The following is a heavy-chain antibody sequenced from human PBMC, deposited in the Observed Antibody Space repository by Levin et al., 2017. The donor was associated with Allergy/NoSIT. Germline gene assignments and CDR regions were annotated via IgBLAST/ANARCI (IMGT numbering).Heavy chain of an antibody. J-gene: IGHJ4*02. V-gene: IGHV3-7*01. CDR2: IKQDGSEK. CDR3: ARDRGYCSGGSCPSQNLFDY. D-gene: IGHD2-15*01. CDR1: GFTFSSYW. Sequence: GGSLRLSCAASGFTFSSYWMSWVRQAPGKGLEWVANIKQDGSEKYYVDSVKGRFTISRDNAKSSLYLQMNSLRPEDTAVYYCARDRGYCSGGSCPSQNLFDYWGQGTLVTVSS.